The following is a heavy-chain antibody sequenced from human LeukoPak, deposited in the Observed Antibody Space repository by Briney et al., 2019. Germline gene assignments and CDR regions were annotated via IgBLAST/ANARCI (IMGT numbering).Heavy chain of an antibody. CDR3: AKDRSGSSYTRNYYGMDV. CDR2: ISGSGGST. Sequence: PVGSLRLSCAASGFTFSSYAMSWVRQAPGKGLEWVSAISGSGGSTYYADSVKGRFTISRDNSKNTLYLQMNSLRAEDTAVYYCAKDRSGSSYTRNYYGMDVWGQGTTVTVSS. J-gene: IGHJ6*02. D-gene: IGHD1-26*01. CDR1: GFTFSSYA. V-gene: IGHV3-23*01.